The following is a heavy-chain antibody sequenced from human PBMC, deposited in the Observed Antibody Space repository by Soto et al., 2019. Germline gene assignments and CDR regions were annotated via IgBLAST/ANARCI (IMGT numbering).Heavy chain of an antibody. D-gene: IGHD4-4*01. V-gene: IGHV3-30*03. CDR3: ARSRDDYSFYFYYGMDG. CDR1: RFTSTSAK. CDR2: ILHDGSAE. J-gene: IGHJ6*02. Sequence: GPLRASLPAARFTSTSAKMHWVRQAPGKGLEWMALILHDGSAEYYADSVKGRFTISRDNSKNTLYLQMNSLRAEDTAVYYCARSRDDYSFYFYYGMDGWGQGTTVTVSS.